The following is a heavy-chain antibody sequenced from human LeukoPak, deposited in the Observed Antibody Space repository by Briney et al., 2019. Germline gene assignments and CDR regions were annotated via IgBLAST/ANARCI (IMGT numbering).Heavy chain of an antibody. CDR1: GGTFSSYA. D-gene: IGHD7-27*01. V-gene: IGHV1-69*04. CDR3: ARDETGDPTVGY. CDR2: IIPIFGIA. Sequence: GASVKVSCKASGGTFSSYAISWVRQAPGQGLEWMGRIIPIFGIANYAQKFQGRVTITAGKSTSTAYMELSSLRSEDTAVYYCARDETGDPTVGYWGQGTLVTVSS. J-gene: IGHJ4*02.